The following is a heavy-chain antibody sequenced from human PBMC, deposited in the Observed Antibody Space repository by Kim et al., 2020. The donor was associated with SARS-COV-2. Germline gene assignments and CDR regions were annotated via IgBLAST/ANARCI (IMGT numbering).Heavy chain of an antibody. Sequence: SETLSLTCTVSGASMSSGDYYWSWIRQPPGKGLEWIGRISNSGTTYYNPFLESRVIISLDMSKNQFSLKLSSETAADTAVYYCARVAGDSGPYPYYFDSWGKGTLITVSS. CDR3: ARVAGDSGPYPYYFDS. CDR2: ISNSGTT. V-gene: IGHV4-30-4*01. D-gene: IGHD3-10*01. J-gene: IGHJ4*02. CDR1: GASMSSGDYY.